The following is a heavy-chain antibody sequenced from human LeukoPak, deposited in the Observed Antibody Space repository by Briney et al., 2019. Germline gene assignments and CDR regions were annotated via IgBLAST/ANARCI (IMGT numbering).Heavy chain of an antibody. V-gene: IGHV1-8*02. CDR3: ARGGYYGSGSYYNVDY. J-gene: IGHJ4*02. Sequence: ASVKVSCKASGYTFTGYYMHWVRQAPGQGLEWMGWINPNSGNTGYAQKFQGRVTMTRNTSISTAYMELSSLRSEDTAVYYCARGGYYGSGSYYNVDYWGQGTLVTVSS. D-gene: IGHD3-10*01. CDR1: GYTFTGYY. CDR2: INPNSGNT.